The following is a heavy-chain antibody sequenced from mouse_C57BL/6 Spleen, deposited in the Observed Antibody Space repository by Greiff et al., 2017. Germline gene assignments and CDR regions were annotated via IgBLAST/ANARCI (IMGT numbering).Heavy chain of an antibody. CDR2: IHPNSGST. CDR1: GYTFTSYW. Sequence: QVQLQQPGAELVKPGASVKLSCKASGYTFTSYWMHWVKQGPGQGLEWIGMIHPNSGSTNYNEKFKSKATLTVDKSTSTAYMQLSSLTSEDSAVYYCASRFLSTTVVEYWYFDVWGTGTTVTVSS. J-gene: IGHJ1*03. D-gene: IGHD1-1*01. CDR3: ASRFLSTTVVEYWYFDV. V-gene: IGHV1-64*01.